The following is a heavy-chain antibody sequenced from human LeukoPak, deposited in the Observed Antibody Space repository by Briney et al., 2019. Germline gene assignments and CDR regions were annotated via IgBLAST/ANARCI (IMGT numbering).Heavy chain of an antibody. D-gene: IGHD2-15*01. Sequence: GSLRLSCAASGFTFSSYNMDWVRQPPGKGLEWIGEINHSGSTNYNPSLKSRVTISVDTSKNQFSLKPSSVTAADTAVYYCARTTEGYCRGRSCYSYYYYMDVWGKGTTVTVSS. J-gene: IGHJ6*03. V-gene: IGHV4-34*01. CDR3: ARTTEGYCRGRSCYSYYYYMDV. CDR1: GFTFSSYN. CDR2: INHSGST.